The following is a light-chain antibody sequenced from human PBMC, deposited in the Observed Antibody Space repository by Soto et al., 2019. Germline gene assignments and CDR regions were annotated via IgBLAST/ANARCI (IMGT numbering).Light chain of an antibody. CDR2: KVS. V-gene: IGKV2-30*01. CDR3: MQGTHWPPMYT. Sequence: DVVMTESPLSLPVTLGQPASISCRSSQSLVYSDGNTYLNWFQQRPGQSPRRLIYKVSNRDSGVPDRFSGSGSVTDFTLKISRVEAEDVGVYYCMQGTHWPPMYTFGQGTKLEIK. CDR1: QSLVYSDGNTY. J-gene: IGKJ2*01.